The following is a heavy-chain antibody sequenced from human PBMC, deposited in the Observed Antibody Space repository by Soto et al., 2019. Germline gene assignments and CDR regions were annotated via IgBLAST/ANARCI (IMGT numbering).Heavy chain of an antibody. D-gene: IGHD3-22*01. V-gene: IGHV4-30-4*01. J-gene: IGHJ4*02. CDR1: GASINSGDYY. CDR3: ARVGSGYSRFDY. CDR2: IYYSGST. Sequence: SETLSLTCTVSGASINSGDYYWSWIRQPPGKGLEWIGYIYYSGSTYYNPSLKSRVTISVDTSKNQFSLKLSSVTAADTAVYYCARVGSGYSRFDYWGQGTLVTVSS.